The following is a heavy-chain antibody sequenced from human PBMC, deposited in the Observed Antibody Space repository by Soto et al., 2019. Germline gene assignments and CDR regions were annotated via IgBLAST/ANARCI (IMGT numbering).Heavy chain of an antibody. CDR1: GYSFSTHS. Sequence: ASVKVSCKASGYSFSTHSIHWVRQAPGQGLEWMGWINGGNGNTKYSQKFRDRVTITRDASASTGYMELGSLRSEDTAVYYCARGKGMEENYYYYGMDVWGQGTTVTSP. CDR3: ARGKGMEENYYYYGMDV. CDR2: INGGNGNT. J-gene: IGHJ6*02. D-gene: IGHD1-1*01. V-gene: IGHV1-3*01.